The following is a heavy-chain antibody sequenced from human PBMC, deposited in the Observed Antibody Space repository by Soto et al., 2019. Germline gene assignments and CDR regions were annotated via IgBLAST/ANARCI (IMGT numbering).Heavy chain of an antibody. V-gene: IGHV1-69*13. CDR1: GGTFSSYA. CDR3: ARDRGISRNYFDY. CDR2: IIPIFGTA. D-gene: IGHD3-10*01. J-gene: IGHJ4*02. Sequence: EASVKVSCKASGGTFSSYAISWVRQAPGQGLEWMGGIIPIFGTANYAQKFQGRVTITADESTSTAYMELSSLRSEDTAVYYCARDRGISRNYFDYWGQGTLVTVSS.